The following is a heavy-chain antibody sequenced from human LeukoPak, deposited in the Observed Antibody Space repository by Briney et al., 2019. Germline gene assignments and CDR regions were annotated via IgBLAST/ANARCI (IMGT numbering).Heavy chain of an antibody. V-gene: IGHV3-23*01. CDR1: GFIFNSFA. J-gene: IGHJ4*02. Sequence: GGSLRLSCAASGFIFNSFAMSWVRQAPGKGLEWVSAISGSGNGPCYADSVRGRFTISRDNSKNTLYLQLNSLRADDTAVYYCATERGDFFDYWGQGTLVTVSS. CDR2: ISGSGNGP. D-gene: IGHD5-24*01. CDR3: ATERGDFFDY.